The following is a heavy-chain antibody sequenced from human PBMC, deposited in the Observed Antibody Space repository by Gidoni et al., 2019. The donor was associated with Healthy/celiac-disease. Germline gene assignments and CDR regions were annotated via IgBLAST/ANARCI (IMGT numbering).Heavy chain of an antibody. D-gene: IGHD3-22*01. Sequence: QVQLVESGGGVVQPGRSLRLSCAASGFTFSSYAMHWVRQAPGKGLEWVAVISYDGSNKYYADSVKGRFTISRDNSKNTLYLQMNSLRAEDTAVYYCAREPTYYYDSSGYLGWFDPWGQGTLVTVSS. V-gene: IGHV3-30-3*01. J-gene: IGHJ5*02. CDR2: ISYDGSNK. CDR3: AREPTYYYDSSGYLGWFDP. CDR1: GFTFSSYA.